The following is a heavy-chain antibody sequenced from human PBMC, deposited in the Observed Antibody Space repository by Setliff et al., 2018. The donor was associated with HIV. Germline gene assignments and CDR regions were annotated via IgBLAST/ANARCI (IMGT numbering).Heavy chain of an antibody. Sequence: ASETLSLTCTVSGGSIGSYCWSWIRQPPGKGLEWIGTICYSATTNYNPSLKNRVAISVDTSKNQLSLKLTSVTPADTAVYYCARRSGAAVFYYFDYWGQGTLVTVSS. J-gene: IGHJ4*02. V-gene: IGHV4-59*01. CDR2: ICYSATT. CDR3: ARRSGAAVFYYFDY. D-gene: IGHD6-13*01. CDR1: GGSIGSYC.